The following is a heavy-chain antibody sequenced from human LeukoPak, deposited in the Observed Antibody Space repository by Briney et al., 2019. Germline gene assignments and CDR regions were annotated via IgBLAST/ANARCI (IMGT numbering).Heavy chain of an antibody. D-gene: IGHD2-2*01. CDR2: ISGSGTDT. V-gene: IGHV3-23*01. Sequence: GGSLRLSCAASGFTFSNYAMTWVRQAPGNGLEWVSAISGSGTDTYYVDSVKGRFTISRDNSKYTLYLQMNSLRAEDTALYFCARPGAVCSSSSCYATYWGQGTLVTVSS. J-gene: IGHJ4*02. CDR3: ARPGAVCSSSSCYATY. CDR1: GFTFSNYA.